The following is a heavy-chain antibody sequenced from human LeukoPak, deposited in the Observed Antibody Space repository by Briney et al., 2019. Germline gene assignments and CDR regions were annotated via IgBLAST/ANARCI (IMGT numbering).Heavy chain of an antibody. V-gene: IGHV3-74*01. J-gene: IGHJ4*02. Sequence: GGTLRFSCAASGLTFSNYWWHWVRQAPGEGLVWVSRINTDGSNTNYADSVEGRFTISREDAKNTLYLQMRSLRAEDTAMYYCASVYVGTDTVDFDYWGQGTLVTVSS. D-gene: IGHD5-18*01. CDR3: ASVYVGTDTVDFDY. CDR2: INTDGSNT. CDR1: GLTFSNYW.